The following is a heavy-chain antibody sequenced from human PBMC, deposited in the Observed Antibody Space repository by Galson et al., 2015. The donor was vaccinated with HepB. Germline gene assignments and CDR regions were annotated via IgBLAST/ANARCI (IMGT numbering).Heavy chain of an antibody. CDR3: AREGAYFGGAFDI. Sequence: VKVSCKVSGYTFTDYYMHWVQQAPGKGLEWMGLVDPEDDETIYAEKFQGRVTITADTSTDTAYMELSSLRSEDTAVYYCAREGAYFGGAFDIWGQGTMVTVSS. J-gene: IGHJ3*02. V-gene: IGHV1-69-2*01. CDR2: VDPEDDET. D-gene: IGHD3-10*01. CDR1: GYTFTDYY.